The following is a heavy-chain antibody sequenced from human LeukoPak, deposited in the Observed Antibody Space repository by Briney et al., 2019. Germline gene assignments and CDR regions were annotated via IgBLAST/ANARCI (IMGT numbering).Heavy chain of an antibody. D-gene: IGHD2-21*01. CDR1: GFTFSSYG. CDR2: ISYDGNNK. CDR3: ARPVFPHIFQD. V-gene: IGHV3-30*03. Sequence: GGSLRLSCAASGFTFSSYGMHWVRQAPGKGLEGVAVISYDGNNKYYADSVKGRFTISRDNSKNTLYLQMNSLRAEDTAVYYCARPVFPHIFQDWGQGTLVTVSS. J-gene: IGHJ1*01.